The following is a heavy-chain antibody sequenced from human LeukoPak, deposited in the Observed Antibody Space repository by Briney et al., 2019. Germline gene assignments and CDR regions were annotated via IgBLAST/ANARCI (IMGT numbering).Heavy chain of an antibody. CDR2: TRNKANSYTT. J-gene: IGHJ3*02. CDR3: AKEQKGCGYPCAFDI. Sequence: GGSLRLSCAASGFTFSDHYMDWVRQAPGKGLEWVGRTRNKANSYTTEYAASVKGRFTISRDDSKNTLYLQMNSLRAEDTAVYYCAKEQKGCGYPCAFDIWGQGTMVTVSS. CDR1: GFTFSDHY. V-gene: IGHV3-72*01. D-gene: IGHD3-22*01.